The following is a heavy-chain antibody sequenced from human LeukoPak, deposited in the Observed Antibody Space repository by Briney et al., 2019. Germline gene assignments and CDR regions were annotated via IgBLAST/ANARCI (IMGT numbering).Heavy chain of an antibody. D-gene: IGHD2-21*02. V-gene: IGHV3-7*04. CDR3: ARAPPPYCGGDCYFGYFDY. CDR1: GFTFSSYW. Sequence: GGSLRLSCAASGFTFSSYWMSWVRQAPGKGLEWEANIKQDGSEKYYVDSVKGRFTISRDNAKNSLYLQMNSLRAEDTAVYYCARAPPPYCGGDCYFGYFDYWGQGTLFTVSS. J-gene: IGHJ4*02. CDR2: IKQDGSEK.